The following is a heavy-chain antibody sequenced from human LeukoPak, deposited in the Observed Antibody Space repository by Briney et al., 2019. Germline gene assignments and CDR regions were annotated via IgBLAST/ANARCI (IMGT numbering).Heavy chain of an antibody. D-gene: IGHD3-16*01. J-gene: IGHJ4*02. Sequence: GGSLRLSCAASRFIFTNYAITWVRQAPGKGLEWVSAISGSGGSTYYGDSVKGRFTISRDNSKNTVYLQMNSLRAEDTAVYYCAKGLWTFDYWGQGTLVIASS. CDR3: AKGLWTFDY. CDR2: ISGSGGST. V-gene: IGHV3-23*01. CDR1: RFIFTNYA.